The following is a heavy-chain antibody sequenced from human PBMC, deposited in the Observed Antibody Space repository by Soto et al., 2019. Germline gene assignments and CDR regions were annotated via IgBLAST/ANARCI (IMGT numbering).Heavy chain of an antibody. D-gene: IGHD2-2*01. CDR1: GYTLTNHA. CDR3: ARGHLAVVPVASWFYYMDV. J-gene: IGHJ6*03. Sequence: ASVKVSCKASGYTLTNHAVHWVRQAPGQRLEWMGWINAGNGNTRFSQNLQGRVTITRDTSARTVYMELSSLRSEDTAVYYCARGHLAVVPVASWFYYMDVWGKGTAVTVSS. V-gene: IGHV1-3*01. CDR2: INAGNGNT.